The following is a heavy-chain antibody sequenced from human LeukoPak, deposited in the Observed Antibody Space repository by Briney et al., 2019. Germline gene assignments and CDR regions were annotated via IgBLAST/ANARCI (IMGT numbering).Heavy chain of an antibody. J-gene: IGHJ3*02. D-gene: IGHD3-9*01. CDR1: GFTFDDYA. CDR2: ISWNSGSI. CDR3: AKDIMSFVGDYDILTGSSFAFDI. Sequence: GGSLRLSCAASGFTFDDYAMHWVRQAPGKGLEWVSGISWNSGSIGYADSVKGRFTISRDNAKNSLYLQMNSLRAEDTALYYCAKDIMSFVGDYDILTGSSFAFDIWGQGTMVTVSS. V-gene: IGHV3-9*01.